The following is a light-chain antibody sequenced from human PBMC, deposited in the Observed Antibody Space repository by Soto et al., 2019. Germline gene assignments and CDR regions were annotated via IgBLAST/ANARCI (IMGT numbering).Light chain of an antibody. CDR2: AAS. J-gene: IGKJ3*01. CDR3: QKYSSVPV. V-gene: IGKV1-27*01. CDR1: QDIRNF. Sequence: DIQMTQSPMSLSASVGDRVTITCRASQDIRNFVAWYQQKSGQAPKLLIYAASTLQSGVPSRFSGSGSGTDFTLTINSLQPEDVATYYCQKYSSVPVFGPGTKVELK.